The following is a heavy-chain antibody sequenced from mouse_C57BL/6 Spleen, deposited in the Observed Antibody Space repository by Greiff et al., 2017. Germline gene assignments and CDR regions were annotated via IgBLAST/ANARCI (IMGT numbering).Heavy chain of an antibody. CDR1: GFTFSDYY. CDR2: INYDGSST. CDR3: ARVSSYGYFDV. Sequence: EVKVEESEGGLVQPGSSMKLSCTASGFTFSDYYMAWVRQVPEKGLEWVANINYDGSSTYYVDSLKSRFIISRDNAKNILYLQMSSLKSEDTATYYCARVSSYGYFDVWGTGTTVTVSS. D-gene: IGHD1-1*01. V-gene: IGHV5-16*01. J-gene: IGHJ1*03.